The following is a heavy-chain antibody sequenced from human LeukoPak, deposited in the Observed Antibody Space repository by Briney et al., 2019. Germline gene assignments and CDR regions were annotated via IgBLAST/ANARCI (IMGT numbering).Heavy chain of an antibody. CDR3: ARDRYYDSSGYYEYYYYYYMDV. CDR1: GYTFTGYY. CDR2: INPNSVGT. Sequence: ASVKVSCKASGYTFTGYYMHWVRQAPGQGLEWMGRINPNSVGTNYAQKFQGRVTMTRDTSISTAYMELSRLRSDDTAVYYCARDRYYDSSGYYEYYYYYYMDVWGKGTTVTVSS. V-gene: IGHV1-2*06. D-gene: IGHD3-22*01. J-gene: IGHJ6*03.